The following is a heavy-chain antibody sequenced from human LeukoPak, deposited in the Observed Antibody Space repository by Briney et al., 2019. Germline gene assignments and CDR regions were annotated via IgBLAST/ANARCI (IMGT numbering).Heavy chain of an antibody. D-gene: IGHD2-15*01. Sequence: SETLSLTCTVSGGSISSYYWSWIRQPPGKGLEWIGYIYYSGSTNYNPSLKSRVTISVDTSKNQFSLKLSSVTAADTAVYYCARVYCSGGSCYTNWYSDLWGRGTLVTVSS. CDR3: ARVYCSGGSCYTNWYSDL. J-gene: IGHJ2*01. CDR1: GGSISSYY. CDR2: IYYSGST. V-gene: IGHV4-59*01.